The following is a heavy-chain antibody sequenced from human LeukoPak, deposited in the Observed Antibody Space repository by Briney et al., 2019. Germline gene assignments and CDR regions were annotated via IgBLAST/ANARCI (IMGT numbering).Heavy chain of an antibody. D-gene: IGHD5-18*01. J-gene: IGHJ4*02. V-gene: IGHV1-46*03. CDR2: INPSGGST. CDR1: GYTFTSYG. Sequence: GASVKVSCKASGYTFTSYGISWVRQAPGQGLEWMGIINPSGGSTSYAQKFQGRVTMTRDTSTSTVYMELSSLRSEDTAVYYCASIGYSYGTHQFDYWGQGTLVTVSS. CDR3: ASIGYSYGTHQFDY.